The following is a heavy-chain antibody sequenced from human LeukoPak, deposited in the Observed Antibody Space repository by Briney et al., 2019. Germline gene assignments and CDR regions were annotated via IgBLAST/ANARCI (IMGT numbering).Heavy chain of an antibody. Sequence: GASVRVSCKASGYTFTRYYIHWMRQAPGQGLEWMGWINPDSGGTNYAQKFQGRVTMTRDTSISTVYMDLSMLRSDGTAMYYCAREARVGNWFDPWGQGTLVIVSS. J-gene: IGHJ5*02. CDR1: GYTFTRYY. D-gene: IGHD2-15*01. CDR3: AREARVGNWFDP. CDR2: INPDSGGT. V-gene: IGHV1-2*02.